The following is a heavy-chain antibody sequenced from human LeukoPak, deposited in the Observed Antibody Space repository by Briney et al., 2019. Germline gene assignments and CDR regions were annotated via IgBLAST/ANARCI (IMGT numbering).Heavy chain of an antibody. D-gene: IGHD3-22*01. V-gene: IGHV3-48*03. J-gene: IGHJ4*02. Sequence: GGSLRLSCAASGFTFSSYEMNWVRQAPGKGLEWVSYISSSGDTIYYADSVNGRFPISRDSAKNSLYLQMNSLRAEDTAVYYCAREMDYYDSRPIDYWGQGTLVTVSS. CDR1: GFTFSSYE. CDR2: ISSSGDTI. CDR3: AREMDYYDSRPIDY.